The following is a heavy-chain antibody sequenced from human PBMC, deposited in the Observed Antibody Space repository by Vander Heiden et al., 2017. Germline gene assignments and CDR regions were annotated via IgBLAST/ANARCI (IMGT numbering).Heavy chain of an antibody. CDR3: AKNLGSWLADY. Sequence: EVQLLESGGGLVQPGGSLRLSCAASGFTFSTYAMSWVRQAPGKGLEWVSAIGPSADNTYYADSVKGRFTISRDNSKNTLYLQMNSLRAEDTAVYYCAKNLGSWLADYWGQGTLVTVSS. CDR2: IGPSADNT. J-gene: IGHJ4*02. D-gene: IGHD5-12*01. V-gene: IGHV3-23*01. CDR1: GFTFSTYA.